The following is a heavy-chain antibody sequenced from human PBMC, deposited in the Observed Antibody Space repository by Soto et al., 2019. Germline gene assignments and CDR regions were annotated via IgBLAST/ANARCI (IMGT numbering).Heavy chain of an antibody. Sequence: ASVKVSCKASGYTFTSYDINWVRQATGQGLEWMGWMNPNSGNTGYAQKFQGRVTMTRNTSISTAYMELSSLRSEDTAVYYSARGRSVTTPFYYYYYMDVWGKGTTVTVSS. J-gene: IGHJ6*03. D-gene: IGHD4-4*01. V-gene: IGHV1-8*01. CDR2: MNPNSGNT. CDR1: GYTFTSYD. CDR3: ARGRSVTTPFYYYYYMDV.